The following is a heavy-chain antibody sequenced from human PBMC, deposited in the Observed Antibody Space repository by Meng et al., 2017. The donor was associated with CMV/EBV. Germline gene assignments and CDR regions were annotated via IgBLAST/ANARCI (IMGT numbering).Heavy chain of an antibody. D-gene: IGHD2-2*01. CDR2: FDPEDGET. CDR3: ATAAGSRAPGGAFDI. CDR1: GYTLTELS. Sequence: ASVKVSCKVSGYTLTELSRHWVRQAPGKGLEWMEGFDPEDGETIYAQKFQGRVTMTEDTSTDTVYMELSSLRSEDTAVYYCATAAGSRAPGGAFDIWGQGTMVTVSS. J-gene: IGHJ3*02. V-gene: IGHV1-24*01.